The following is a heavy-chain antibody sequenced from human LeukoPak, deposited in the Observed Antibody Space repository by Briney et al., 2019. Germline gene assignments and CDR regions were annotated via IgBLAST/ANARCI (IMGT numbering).Heavy chain of an antibody. CDR1: GGSINSYY. V-gene: IGHV4-4*07. CDR2: IYSSGST. J-gene: IGHJ4*02. Sequence: PSETLSLTCTVSGGSINSYYWSWIRQPAGKGLEWIGRIYSSGSTNYNPSLKSRVSMSVDTSKNQFSLKLTSVTAADTAVYYCASSDIVTGTTYYFDYWGQGTLITVSS. CDR3: ASSDIVTGTTYYFDY. D-gene: IGHD1-14*01.